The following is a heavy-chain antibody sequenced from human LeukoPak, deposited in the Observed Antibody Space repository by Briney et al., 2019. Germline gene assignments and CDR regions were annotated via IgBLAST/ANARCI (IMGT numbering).Heavy chain of an antibody. J-gene: IGHJ1*01. V-gene: IGHV4-34*01. D-gene: IGHD2-15*01. CDR1: GGSFSGYY. Sequence: SETLSLTCAVYGGSFSGYYWSWIRQPPGKGLEWIGEINHSGGTNYNPSLKSRVTISVDTSKNQFSLKLSSVTAADTAVYYCARGCRDCSGGSCYPNEYFQHWGQGTLVTVSS. CDR3: ARGCRDCSGGSCYPNEYFQH. CDR2: INHSGGT.